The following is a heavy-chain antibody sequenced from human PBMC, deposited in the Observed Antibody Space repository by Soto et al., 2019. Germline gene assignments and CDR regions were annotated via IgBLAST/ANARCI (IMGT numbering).Heavy chain of an antibody. CDR3: AKDGDFWSGLTLYYYYYYGMDV. J-gene: IGHJ6*02. D-gene: IGHD3-3*01. Sequence: GGSLRLSCAASGFTFSSYAMSWVRQAPGKGLEWVSVISGSGVSTYYADSVKGRFTISRDNSKNTLYLQMNSLRAEDTAVYYCAKDGDFWSGLTLYYYYYYGMDVWGQGTTVTVSS. V-gene: IGHV3-23*01. CDR2: ISGSGVST. CDR1: GFTFSSYA.